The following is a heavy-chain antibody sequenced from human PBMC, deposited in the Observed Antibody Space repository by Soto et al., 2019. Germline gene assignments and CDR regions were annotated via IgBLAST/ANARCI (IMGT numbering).Heavy chain of an antibody. Sequence: GGSLRLSCAASGFTFSSYAMSWVRQAPGKGLEWVSAISGSGGSTYYADSVKGRFTISRDNSKNTLYLQMNSLRAEDTAVYYCAREDSSGWYPSLKDLDYWGQGTLVTVSS. V-gene: IGHV3-23*01. D-gene: IGHD6-19*01. CDR3: AREDSSGWYPSLKDLDY. CDR1: GFTFSSYA. J-gene: IGHJ4*02. CDR2: ISGSGGST.